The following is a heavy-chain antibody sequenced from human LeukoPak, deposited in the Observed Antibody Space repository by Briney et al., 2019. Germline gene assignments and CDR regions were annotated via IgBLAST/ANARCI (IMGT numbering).Heavy chain of an antibody. CDR3: ARGYSGGGN. CDR2: ISHTGST. Sequence: SETLSLTCTVSGDSISTATWWNWVRQPPGEGLGWIGGISHTGSTNYSPSLKRRVIISADKSRNQFSLKLNSVTAADTAVYYCARGYSGGGNWGQGTLVTVSS. CDR1: GDSISTATW. D-gene: IGHD1-26*01. V-gene: IGHV4-4*02. J-gene: IGHJ4*02.